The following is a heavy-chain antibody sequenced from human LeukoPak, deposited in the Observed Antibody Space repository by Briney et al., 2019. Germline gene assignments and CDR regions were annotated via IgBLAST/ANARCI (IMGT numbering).Heavy chain of an antibody. CDR1: GFTFSSYS. D-gene: IGHD3-22*01. J-gene: IGHJ6*03. V-gene: IGHV3-21*01. Sequence: PGGSLRLSCAASGFTFSSYSMNWVRQAPGKGLEWVSSISSSSSYIYYADSVKGRFTISRDNAKNSLYLQMNSLRAEDTAVYYCARDMRSYDTPDYYCMDVWGKGTTVTISS. CDR2: ISSSSSYI. CDR3: ARDMRSYDTPDYYCMDV.